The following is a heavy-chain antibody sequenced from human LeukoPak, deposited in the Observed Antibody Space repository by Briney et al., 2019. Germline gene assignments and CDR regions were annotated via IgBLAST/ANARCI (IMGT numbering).Heavy chain of an antibody. D-gene: IGHD6-19*01. CDR1: GFTVSSNY. Sequence: PGGSLRLSCAASGFTVSSNYMSWVRQAPGKGLDWVSSVSGSGDYTYYADSVKGRFTISRDNSKNTLYLQINSLRPEDTAVYYCAKVGYISPSHYMDVWGKGTTVTVSS. CDR3: AKVGYISPSHYMDV. CDR2: SGSGDYT. V-gene: IGHV3-53*05. J-gene: IGHJ6*03.